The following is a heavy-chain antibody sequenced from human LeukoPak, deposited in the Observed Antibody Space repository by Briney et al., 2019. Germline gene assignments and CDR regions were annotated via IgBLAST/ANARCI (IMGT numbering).Heavy chain of an antibody. CDR2: ISSSSSYI. V-gene: IGHV3-21*01. Sequence: PGGSLRLSCAASGFTFSSYSMNWVRQAPGKGLEWVSSISSSSSYIYYADSAKGRFTISRDNAKNSLYLQMNSLRAEDTAVYYCARDRRSGYSSGWPRFDYWGQGTLVTVSS. CDR3: ARDRRSGYSSGWPRFDY. J-gene: IGHJ4*02. CDR1: GFTFSSYS. D-gene: IGHD6-19*01.